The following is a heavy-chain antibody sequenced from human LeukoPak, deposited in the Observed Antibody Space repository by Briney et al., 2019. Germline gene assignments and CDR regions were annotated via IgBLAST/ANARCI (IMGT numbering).Heavy chain of an antibody. V-gene: IGHV4-59*11. D-gene: IGHD4-23*01. CDR3: ARETTVVTPGRSDVFDI. CDR2: IYYSGST. CDR1: GGSISSHY. Sequence: PSETLSLTCTVSGGSISSHYLNWIRQPPGKGLEWIGYIYYSGSTNYNPSLKSRVTISVDTSKNQFSLKLSSVIAADTAVYYCARETTVVTPGRSDVFDIWGQGTMVTVSS. J-gene: IGHJ3*02.